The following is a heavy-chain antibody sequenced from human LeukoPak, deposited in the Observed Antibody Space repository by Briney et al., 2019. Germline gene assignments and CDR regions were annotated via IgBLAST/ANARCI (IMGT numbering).Heavy chain of an antibody. D-gene: IGHD3-3*01. CDR2: ISSSSSYI. V-gene: IGHV3-21*01. CDR3: ARAALFGVVTSFDY. J-gene: IGHJ4*02. Sequence: GGPLRLSCAASGFTFSSYSMNWVRQAPGKGLEWVSSISSSSSYIYYADSVKGRFTISRDNAKNSLYLQMNSLRAEDTAVYYCARAALFGVVTSFDYWGQGTLVTVSS. CDR1: GFTFSSYS.